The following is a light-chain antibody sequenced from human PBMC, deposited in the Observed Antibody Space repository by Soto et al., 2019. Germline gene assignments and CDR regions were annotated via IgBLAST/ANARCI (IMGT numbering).Light chain of an antibody. Sequence: DIQMTQSPSSLSASVGDRVTITCRASQAIRNDLGWYQHKPGRAPKRLIYAASSLKSGVPSRFSGSGSGTEFTLTISSLQPEDFATYYCQQSYSTPFAFGPGTKVDIK. V-gene: IGKV1-17*01. CDR1: QAIRND. CDR2: AAS. J-gene: IGKJ3*01. CDR3: QQSYSTPFA.